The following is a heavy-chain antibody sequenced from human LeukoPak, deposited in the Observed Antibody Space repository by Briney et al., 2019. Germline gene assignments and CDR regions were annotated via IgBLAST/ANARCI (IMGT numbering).Heavy chain of an antibody. J-gene: IGHJ3*02. D-gene: IGHD6-19*01. CDR3: ERDEEWLDAFDI. CDR1: GFTFDDYA. V-gene: IGHV3-43D*03. Sequence: GGSLRLSCAASGFTFDDYAMHWVRQAPGKGLEWGSLISWDGGSTYYADSVKGRFTISRDNSKNFLYLQMNSLRAEDTAVYYCERDEEWLDAFDIWGQGTMVTVSS. CDR2: ISWDGGST.